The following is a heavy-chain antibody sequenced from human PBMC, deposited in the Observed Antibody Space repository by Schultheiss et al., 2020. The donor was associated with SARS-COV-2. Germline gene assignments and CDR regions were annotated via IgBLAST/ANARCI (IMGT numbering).Heavy chain of an antibody. CDR3: AREWGGGTFAY. D-gene: IGHD1-1*01. CDR1: GYTFTSYG. V-gene: IGHV1-18*01. Sequence: GESLKISCKASGYTFTSYGISWVRQAPGQGLEWMGWISAYNGNTNYAQKLQGRVTMTTDTSTSTAYMELRSLRSDDTAVYYCAREWGGGTFAYWGQGTLVTVSS. CDR2: ISAYNGNT. J-gene: IGHJ4*02.